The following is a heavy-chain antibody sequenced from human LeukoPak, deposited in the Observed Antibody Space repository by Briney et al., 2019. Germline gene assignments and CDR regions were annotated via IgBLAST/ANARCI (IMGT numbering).Heavy chain of an antibody. CDR3: ARDPYYDSSLTLP. D-gene: IGHD3-22*01. Sequence: GGSLRLSCAAAGFTFSSYWMSWVRQAPGKGLEWVANIKQDGGEKYYVDSVKGRFTISRDNAKTSLYLQMNSLRAEDTAVYYYARDPYYDSSLTLPWGQGTLVTVSS. CDR1: GFTFSSYW. V-gene: IGHV3-7*01. CDR2: IKQDGGEK. J-gene: IGHJ5*02.